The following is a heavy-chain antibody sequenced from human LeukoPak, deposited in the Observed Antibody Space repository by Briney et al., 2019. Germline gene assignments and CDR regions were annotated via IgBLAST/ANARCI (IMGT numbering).Heavy chain of an antibody. J-gene: IGHJ3*02. CDR3: ASLAAGTGGGAFDI. D-gene: IGHD6-13*01. V-gene: IGHV4-59*01. Sequence: SETLSLTCNVSGGSIINYYCSWIRQSPEKGLEWIGYIYYSGSTNYNPSLKSRVTISVDTSKNQFSLKLSSVTAADTAVYYCASLAAGTGGGAFDIWGQGTMVTVSS. CDR1: GGSIINYY. CDR2: IYYSGST.